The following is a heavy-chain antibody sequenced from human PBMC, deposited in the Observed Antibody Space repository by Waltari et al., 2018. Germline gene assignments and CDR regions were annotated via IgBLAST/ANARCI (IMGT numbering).Heavy chain of an antibody. D-gene: IGHD3-10*01. J-gene: IGHJ4*02. CDR2: ISSSSSTL. Sequence: EVQLVESGGGLVQPGRSLRLSCAASGFTFSSYSMHWVRQAPGKGLEWVSYISSSSSTLHYAASVKGRCTISRDNAKNSLYLQMTSLRAEDTAVYYCASLCFVALPRDYWGQGTLVTVSS. V-gene: IGHV3-48*04. CDR1: GFTFSSYS. CDR3: ASLCFVALPRDY.